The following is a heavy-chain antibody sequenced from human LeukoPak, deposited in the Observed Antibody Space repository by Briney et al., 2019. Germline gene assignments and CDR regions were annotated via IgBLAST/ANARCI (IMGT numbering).Heavy chain of an antibody. J-gene: IGHJ4*02. Sequence: GGSLRLSCAASGFTFSSYGMHWVRQAPGKGLEWVAVIWYDGSNKYYADSVKGRFTISRDNSKNTLYLQMNSLRAEDTAVYYCARGSILEWLLDIDYWGQGTLVTVSS. V-gene: IGHV3-33*01. CDR3: ARGSILEWLLDIDY. CDR2: IWYDGSNK. D-gene: IGHD3-3*01. CDR1: GFTFSSYG.